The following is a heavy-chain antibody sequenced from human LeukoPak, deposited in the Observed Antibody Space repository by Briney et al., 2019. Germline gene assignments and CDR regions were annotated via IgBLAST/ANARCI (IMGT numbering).Heavy chain of an antibody. Sequence: GGSLRLSCAASGFTFSSSAMSWVRQAPKGLEWGSAITSSGGKTYYAASVKGRFTISRDNSKNPLYLQMDSLRAEDTAVYYCAKRGYCSGTTCYYYFEYWGQGSLVTVSS. CDR3: AKRGYCSGTTCYYYFEY. CDR2: ITSSGGKT. D-gene: IGHD2-2*01. V-gene: IGHV3-23*01. J-gene: IGHJ4*02. CDR1: GFTFSSSA.